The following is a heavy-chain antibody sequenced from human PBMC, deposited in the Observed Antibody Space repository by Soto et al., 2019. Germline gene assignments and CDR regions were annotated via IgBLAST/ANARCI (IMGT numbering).Heavy chain of an antibody. CDR3: TKSRRGILMVYGFGGMDV. V-gene: IGHV3-23*01. CDR2: ISGSGDGT. CDR1: GFTVNSHA. J-gene: IGHJ6*02. D-gene: IGHD2-8*01. Sequence: LRLSCAASGFTVNSHAMSWVRQAPGKGLEWVASISGSGDGTYYGDSVKGRFTISRDSSSSTLYLQMNNLRGEDTAVYFCTKSRRGILMVYGFGGMDVWGQGTTVTVSS.